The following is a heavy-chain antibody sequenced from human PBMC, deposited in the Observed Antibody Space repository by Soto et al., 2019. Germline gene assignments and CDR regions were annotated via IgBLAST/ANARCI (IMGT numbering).Heavy chain of an antibody. J-gene: IGHJ4*02. CDR3: AKVLSSGSYSGAIEY. CDR2: ISASGGST. V-gene: IGHV3-23*01. CDR1: GFSITSFA. Sequence: PGGSLRLSCVASGFSITSFAMSWVRQAPGKGLEWASAISASGGSTYADSVKGRFTISRDSSKNTLYLQMNSLRVEDTAVYYCAKVLSSGSYSGAIEYWGQGALVTVSS. D-gene: IGHD1-26*01.